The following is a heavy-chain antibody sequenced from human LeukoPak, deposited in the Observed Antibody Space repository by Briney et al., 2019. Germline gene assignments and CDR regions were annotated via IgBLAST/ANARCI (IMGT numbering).Heavy chain of an antibody. CDR1: GGSVSSNSYY. D-gene: IGHD2-21*02. J-gene: IGHJ4*02. Sequence: SETLSLTCTVSGGSVSSNSYYWGWIRQPPGKGLEWIGSIYFSGSPYYNPSLKSRVTMSVDTSKNQFSLKVSSVTAADTAVYYCARWRTAKTAFDYWGQGTLVTVSS. V-gene: IGHV4-39*01. CDR3: ARWRTAKTAFDY. CDR2: IYFSGSP.